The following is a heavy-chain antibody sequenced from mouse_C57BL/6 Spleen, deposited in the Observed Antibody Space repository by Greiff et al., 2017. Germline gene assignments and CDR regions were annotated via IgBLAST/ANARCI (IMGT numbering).Heavy chain of an antibody. J-gene: IGHJ2*01. CDR2: ISSGGSYT. V-gene: IGHV5-6*02. D-gene: IGHD1-1*01. Sequence: DVKLVESGGDLVKPGGSLKLSCAASGFTFSSYGMSWVRQTPDKRLEWVATISSGGSYTYYPDSVKGRFTISRDNAKNNLYQQMSSLKSEDTAVYYCARRFTTVVAPFFDDWGQGTTLTVSS. CDR1: GFTFSSYG. CDR3: ARRFTTVVAPFFDD.